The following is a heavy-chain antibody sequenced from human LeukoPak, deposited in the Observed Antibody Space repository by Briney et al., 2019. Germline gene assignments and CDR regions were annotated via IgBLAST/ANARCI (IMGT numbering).Heavy chain of an antibody. CDR3: AKDGVIWGWLTDPYYYYGMDV. CDR1: GFTFSSYG. D-gene: IGHD3-3*01. V-gene: IGHV3-30*02. CDR2: IRYDGSNK. J-gene: IGHJ6*02. Sequence: HPGGSLRLSCAASGFTFSSYGMHWVRQAPGKGLEWVAFIRYDGSNKYYADSVKGRFTISRDNSKNTLYLQMNSLRAEDTAVYYCAKDGVIWGWLTDPYYYYGMDVWGQGTTVTVSS.